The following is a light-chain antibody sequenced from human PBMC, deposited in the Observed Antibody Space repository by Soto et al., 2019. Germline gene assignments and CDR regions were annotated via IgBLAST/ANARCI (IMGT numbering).Light chain of an antibody. V-gene: IGLV3-21*02. J-gene: IGLJ1*01. CDR1: NIGSKS. CDR2: DDT. CDR3: QVWDRRSDHPAEV. Sequence: SYELTQPPSVSVAPGQTAMITCGGNNIGSKSVHWYQQKPGQAPVLVVSDDTNRPSGIPERFSGSNSGNTATLTISRVEAGDEADYYCQVWDRRSDHPAEVFGTGTKVTV.